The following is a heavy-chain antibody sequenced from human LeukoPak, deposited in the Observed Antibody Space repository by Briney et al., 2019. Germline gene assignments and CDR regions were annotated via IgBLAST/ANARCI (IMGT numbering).Heavy chain of an antibody. D-gene: IGHD1-26*01. CDR3: ATDRGATTTHYGMDV. CDR2: IWYDGSNK. V-gene: IGHV3-33*03. Sequence: GGSLRLSCAASGFAFSTYGMHWVRQAPGKGLEWVAVIWYDGSNKYNADSVKGRFTISRDNSKNTLYLQMNSQRAEDTAVYYCATDRGATTTHYGMDVWAKGPRSSSP. J-gene: IGHJ6*02. CDR1: GFAFSTYG.